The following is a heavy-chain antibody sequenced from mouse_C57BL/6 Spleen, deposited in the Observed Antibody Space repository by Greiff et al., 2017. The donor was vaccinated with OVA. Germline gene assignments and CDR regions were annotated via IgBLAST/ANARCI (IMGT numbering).Heavy chain of an antibody. CDR3: TRDDYDGGAWFAY. CDR2: ISSGGDYI. CDR1: GFTFSSYA. J-gene: IGHJ3*01. V-gene: IGHV5-9-1*02. D-gene: IGHD2-4*01. Sequence: EVKLMESGEGLVKPGGSLKLSCAASGFTFSSYAMSWVRQTPEKRLEWVAYISSGGDYIYYADTVKGRFTISRNNARNTLYLQMSSLKSEDTAMYYCTRDDYDGGAWFAYWGQGTLVTVSA.